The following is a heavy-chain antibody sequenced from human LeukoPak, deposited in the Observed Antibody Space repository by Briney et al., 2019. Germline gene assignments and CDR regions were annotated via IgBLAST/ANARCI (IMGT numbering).Heavy chain of an antibody. Sequence: GASVKVSCKASGGTFSSYAISWVRQAPGQGLEWMGGIIPIFGTANYAQKFKGRVTITTDESASTAYMELSSLRSEDTAVYYCARLQARCSGGSCYQDYWGQGTLVTVSS. D-gene: IGHD2-15*01. CDR3: ARLQARCSGGSCYQDY. V-gene: IGHV1-69*05. CDR1: GGTFSSYA. CDR2: IIPIFGTA. J-gene: IGHJ4*02.